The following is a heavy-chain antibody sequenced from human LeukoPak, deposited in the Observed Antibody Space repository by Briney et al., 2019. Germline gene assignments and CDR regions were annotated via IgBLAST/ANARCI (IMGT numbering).Heavy chain of an antibody. Sequence: QPGRSLRLSCAASGFTFKNYGMHWVRQAPGKGLEWVAVLSNNGNTEYYADSVKGRFTISRDNSKNTLFLQMNNLRTEDTAVYYCARDKGFGSSLVDPWGQGTLVTVSS. CDR1: GFTFKNYG. D-gene: IGHD6-13*01. CDR3: ARDKGFGSSLVDP. CDR2: LSNNGNTE. V-gene: IGHV3-30*03. J-gene: IGHJ5*02.